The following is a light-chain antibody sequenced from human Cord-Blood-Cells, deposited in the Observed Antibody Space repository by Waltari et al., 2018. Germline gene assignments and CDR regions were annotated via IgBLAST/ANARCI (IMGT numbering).Light chain of an antibody. Sequence: QSVLTQPPSASGTSGQRVTIPCSGSRSTIGTNTVNWYQQLPGTAPKLLIYSNNQRPSGVPDLFSGSKSGTSASLAISGLQSEDEADYYCAAWDDSLNGWVFGGGTKLTVL. CDR2: SNN. J-gene: IGLJ3*02. CDR1: RSTIGTNT. V-gene: IGLV1-44*01. CDR3: AAWDDSLNGWV.